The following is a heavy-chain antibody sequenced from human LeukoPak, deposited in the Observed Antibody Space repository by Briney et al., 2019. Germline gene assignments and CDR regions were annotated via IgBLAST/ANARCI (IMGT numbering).Heavy chain of an antibody. J-gene: IGHJ5*02. CDR2: ISGSGGST. CDR1: GFTFSSYG. D-gene: IGHD3-22*01. CDR3: AKTESITMIVA. V-gene: IGHV3-23*01. Sequence: GGTLRLSCAASGFTFSSYGMSWVRQAPGKGLEWVSAISGSGGSTYYADSVKGRFTISRDNSKNTLYLQMNSLRAEDTAVYYCAKTESITMIVAWGQGTLVTVSS.